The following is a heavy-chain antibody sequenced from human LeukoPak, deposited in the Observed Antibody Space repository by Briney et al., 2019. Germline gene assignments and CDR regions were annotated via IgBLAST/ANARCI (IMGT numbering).Heavy chain of an antibody. Sequence: GGSLRLSCAASGFTFSDYYMSWIRQAPGKGLEWVSYISSSGSTIYYADSVKGRFTISRGNAKNSLYLQMNSLRAEDTAVYYCVNYYDSSGPMGYWGQGTLVTVSS. CDR3: VNYYDSSGPMGY. V-gene: IGHV3-11*01. J-gene: IGHJ4*02. CDR1: GFTFSDYY. D-gene: IGHD3-22*01. CDR2: ISSSGSTI.